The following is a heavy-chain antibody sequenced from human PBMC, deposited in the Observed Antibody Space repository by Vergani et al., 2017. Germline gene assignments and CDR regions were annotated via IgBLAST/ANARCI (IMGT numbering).Heavy chain of an antibody. Sequence: EKQLVQSGSETKKPGESLKISCQAFGYIFSNFWIGWVRQRPGGGLEWMGIIYPGDSEVKSNPTFRGQVIFSVDTSVNTAYLQWRSLQASDTATYFCASGEHRSENGGALQLWGQGTNITVSS. D-gene: IGHD3-16*01. CDR1: GYIFSNFW. CDR3: ASGEHRSENGGALQL. CDR2: IYPGDSEV. V-gene: IGHV5-51*01. J-gene: IGHJ3*01.